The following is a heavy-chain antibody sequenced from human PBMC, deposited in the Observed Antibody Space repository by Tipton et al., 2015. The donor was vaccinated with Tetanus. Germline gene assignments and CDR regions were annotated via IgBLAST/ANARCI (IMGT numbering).Heavy chain of an antibody. Sequence: TLSLTCSVSGGSISSGGYYWAWLRQTPGKGLEWIADISYSGATNSNPSLESRVSLSVDTSKNEFSLRLKSVTAADTGAYYCARRAITKAAMDVWGQGTTVTVAS. CDR3: ARRAITKAAMDV. J-gene: IGHJ6*02. V-gene: IGHV4-39*01. CDR2: ISYSGAT. CDR1: GGSISSGGYY.